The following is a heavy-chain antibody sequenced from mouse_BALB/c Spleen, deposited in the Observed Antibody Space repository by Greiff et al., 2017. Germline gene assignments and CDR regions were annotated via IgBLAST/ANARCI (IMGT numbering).Heavy chain of an antibody. CDR1: GYTFTEYT. V-gene: IGHV1-18*01. CDR2: INPNNGGT. J-gene: IGHJ4*01. D-gene: IGHD2-2*01. Sequence: EVQLVESGPELVKPGASVKISCKTSGYTFTEYTMHRVKQSHGKSLEWIGGINPNNGGTSYNQKFKGKATLTVDKSSSTAYMELRSLTSEDSAVYYCARRWLPYYAMDYWGQGTSVTVSS. CDR3: ARRWLPYYAMDY.